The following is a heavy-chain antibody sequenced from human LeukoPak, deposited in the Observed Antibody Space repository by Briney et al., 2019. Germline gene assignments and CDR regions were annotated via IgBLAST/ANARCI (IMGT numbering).Heavy chain of an antibody. D-gene: IGHD3-16*01. V-gene: IGHV3-7*01. CDR3: AKALGEPRSF. CDR2: IKEDGSAK. Sequence: GGSLRLSCAASGFTFSNYWMSWVRQAPGEGLEWVANIKEDGSAKYYVDSVKGRFTISRDNAKNSVYLQMNSLRADDTAVYYCAKALGEPRSFWGQGTLVTVSS. J-gene: IGHJ4*02. CDR1: GFTFSNYW.